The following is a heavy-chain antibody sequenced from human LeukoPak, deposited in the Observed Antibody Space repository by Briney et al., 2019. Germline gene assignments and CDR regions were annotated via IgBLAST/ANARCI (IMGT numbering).Heavy chain of an antibody. CDR3: ARDPNAMVTSLFDY. D-gene: IGHD5-18*01. J-gene: IGHJ4*02. CDR1: GYTFTAYA. V-gene: IGHV1-18*01. CDR2: ISAYYGNT. Sequence: ASVKVPCKASGYTFTAYAISWVRQAPGQGLEWMGWISAYYGNTTYAQKFQGRVTMTTDTSTSTAYMELRSLRSDDTAVYYCARDPNAMVTSLFDYWGQRTLVTVSS.